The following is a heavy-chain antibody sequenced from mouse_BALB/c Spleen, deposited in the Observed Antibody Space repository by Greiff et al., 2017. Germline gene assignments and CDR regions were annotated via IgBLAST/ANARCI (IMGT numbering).Heavy chain of an antibody. CDR2: IWGDGST. J-gene: IGHJ1*01. CDR1: GFSLTGYG. Sequence: VKLMESGPGLVAPSQSLSITCTVSGFSLTGYGVNWVRQPPGKGLEWLGMIWGDGSTDYNSALKSRLSISKDNSKSQVFLKMNSLQTDDTARYYCARVYYGSSWYFDVWGAGTTVTVSS. V-gene: IGHV2-6-7*01. D-gene: IGHD1-1*01. CDR3: ARVYYGSSWYFDV.